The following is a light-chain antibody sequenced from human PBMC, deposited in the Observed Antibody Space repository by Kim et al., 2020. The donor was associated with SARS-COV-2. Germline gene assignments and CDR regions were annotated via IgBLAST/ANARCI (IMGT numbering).Light chain of an antibody. CDR1: KLGDKY. Sequence: VAPGQTASITCSGDKLGDKYACWYQQKPGQSPVVVIYQDNRRPSGIPERFSGSNSGNTATLTISGTQAMDEADYYCQAWDSSIEVFGAGTKVTVL. CDR3: QAWDSSIEV. V-gene: IGLV3-1*01. J-gene: IGLJ1*01. CDR2: QDN.